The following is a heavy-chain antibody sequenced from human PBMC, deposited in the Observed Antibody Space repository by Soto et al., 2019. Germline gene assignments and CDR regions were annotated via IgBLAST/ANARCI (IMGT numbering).Heavy chain of an antibody. J-gene: IGHJ5*02. Sequence: ASVKVSCKASGYTFTNFGISWVRQAPGQGLEWMGWISHWGKTTYAQKLQGRVTMTTDTSASTAFMELRSLRSEDTAVYYCARGIATGQLDPWGQGTLVTVSS. CDR3: ARGIATGQLDP. CDR1: GYTFTNFG. D-gene: IGHD2-15*01. V-gene: IGHV1-18*01. CDR2: ISHWGKT.